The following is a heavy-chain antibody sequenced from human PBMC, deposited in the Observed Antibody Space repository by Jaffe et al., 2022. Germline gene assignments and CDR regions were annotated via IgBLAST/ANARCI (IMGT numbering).Heavy chain of an antibody. CDR2: ISGSGGST. Sequence: EVQLLESGGGLVQPGGSLRLSCAASGFTFSSYAMSWVRQAPGKGLEWVSAISGSGGSTYYADSVKGRFTISRDNSKNTLYLQMNSLRAEDTAVYYCAKDRPVVVVAVALLDAFDIWGQGTMVTVSS. CDR3: AKDRPVVVVAVALLDAFDI. CDR1: GFTFSSYA. J-gene: IGHJ3*02. D-gene: IGHD2-15*01. V-gene: IGHV3-23*01.